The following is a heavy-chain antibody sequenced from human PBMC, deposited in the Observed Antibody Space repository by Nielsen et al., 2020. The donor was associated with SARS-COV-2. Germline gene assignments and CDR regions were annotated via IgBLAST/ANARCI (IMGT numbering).Heavy chain of an antibody. CDR3: ARGASVAGTGLRAFDI. CDR1: GFTFSSYA. Sequence: GESLKISCAASGFTFSSYAMSWVHQAPGKGLEWVSAISGSGGSTYYADSVKGRFTISRDNSKNTLYLQMNSLRAEDTAVYYCARGASVAGTGLRAFDIWGQGTMVTVSS. CDR2: ISGSGGST. J-gene: IGHJ3*02. V-gene: IGHV3-23*01. D-gene: IGHD6-19*01.